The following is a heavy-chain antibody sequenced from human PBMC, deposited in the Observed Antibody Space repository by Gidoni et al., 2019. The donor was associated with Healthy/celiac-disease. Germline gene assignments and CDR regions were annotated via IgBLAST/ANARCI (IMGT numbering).Heavy chain of an antibody. CDR3: ASGHGGGSGYYYYGRDV. D-gene: IGHD3-16*01. CDR2: MNPNSGKT. V-gene: IGHV1-8*01. Sequence: QVQLVQSGAEVKKPGASVKVSCKASGYTFTRSDINWVRQATGQGLEWRGWMNPNSGKTGYAQKFQGRVTMTRNTARSTADMELSSLRSEDTAVYYCASGHGGGSGYYYYGRDVWGQGTTVTVSS. CDR1: GYTFTRSD. J-gene: IGHJ6*02.